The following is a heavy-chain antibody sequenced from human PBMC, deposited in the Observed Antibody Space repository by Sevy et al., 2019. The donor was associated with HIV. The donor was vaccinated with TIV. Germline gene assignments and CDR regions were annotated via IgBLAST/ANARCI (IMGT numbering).Heavy chain of an antibody. J-gene: IGHJ4*02. D-gene: IGHD6-13*01. V-gene: IGHV1-58*02. CDR1: GFTFSDSP. CDR3: AATPRYDSSLYFDY. Sequence: ASVKVSCKASGFTFSDSPMQWVRQARGQRLEWIGWIVVGSGNTYYAQMFQERVTITRDMSTSTAYMGLSSLRSEDTAVYYCAATPRYDSSLYFDYWGQGTLVTVSS. CDR2: IVVGSGNT.